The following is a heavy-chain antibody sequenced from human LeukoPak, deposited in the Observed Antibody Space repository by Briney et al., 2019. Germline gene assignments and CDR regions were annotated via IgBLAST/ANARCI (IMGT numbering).Heavy chain of an antibody. V-gene: IGHV4-30-4*07. Sequence: TASETLSLTCAVSGGSISSGGYSWSWVRQPPGKGLEWIGYIYYSGSTYYNPSLKSRVTISVDTSKNQFSLKLSSVTAADTAVYYCARWLQFDDAFDIWGQGTTVTVSS. CDR1: GGSISSGGYS. CDR3: ARWLQFDDAFDI. J-gene: IGHJ3*02. D-gene: IGHD5-24*01. CDR2: IYYSGST.